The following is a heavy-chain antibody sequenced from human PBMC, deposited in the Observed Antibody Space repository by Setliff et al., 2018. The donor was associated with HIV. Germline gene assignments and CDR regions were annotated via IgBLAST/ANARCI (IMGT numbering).Heavy chain of an antibody. J-gene: IGHJ4*02. CDR3: ARGRFTYYYDSSGYYY. Sequence: SETLSLTCTVSGGSITGHYWSWIRQPAGKGLEWIGRIYTSGSTYYNPSLKSRVTISVDTSKNQFSLKLSSVTAADTAVYYCARGRFTYYYDSSGYYYWGQGTLVTVSS. V-gene: IGHV4-4*07. CDR1: GGSITGHY. D-gene: IGHD3-22*01. CDR2: IYTSGST.